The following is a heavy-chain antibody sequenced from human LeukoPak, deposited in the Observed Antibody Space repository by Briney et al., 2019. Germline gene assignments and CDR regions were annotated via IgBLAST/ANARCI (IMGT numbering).Heavy chain of an antibody. CDR1: GYAVTSSG. Sequence: ASVKVSCKASGYAVTSSGISWVRRAPGQGLEWMGWISAYNGNANYAQKLQGRVTVTTDTSTGTAYMDLRSLRSDDTAIYYCARDYADAFDSWGQGTMVTVSA. J-gene: IGHJ3*02. V-gene: IGHV1-18*01. D-gene: IGHD2-2*01. CDR3: ARDYADAFDS. CDR2: ISAYNGNA.